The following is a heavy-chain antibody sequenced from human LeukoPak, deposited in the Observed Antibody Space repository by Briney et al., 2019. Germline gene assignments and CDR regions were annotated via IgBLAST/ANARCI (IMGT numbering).Heavy chain of an antibody. CDR3: ARDLPASIVATIKGAFDI. CDR2: IYYSGST. V-gene: IGHV4-59*12. J-gene: IGHJ3*02. D-gene: IGHD5-12*01. CDR1: GGSISSYY. Sequence: SETLSLTCTVSGGSISSYYWSWIRQPPGKGLEWIGYIYYSGSTNYNPSLKSRVTISVDTSKNQVSLKLSSVTAADTAVYYCARDLPASIVATIKGAFDIWGQGTMVTVSS.